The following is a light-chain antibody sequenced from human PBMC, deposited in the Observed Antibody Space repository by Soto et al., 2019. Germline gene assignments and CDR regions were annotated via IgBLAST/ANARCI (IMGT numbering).Light chain of an antibody. Sequence: EIVMSQFPVTLSVSPGERATLSCRASQSVGSSLAWYQQTPGQAPRLLIYDASTRATGVPASFSGSGSGTEFTLTTSSLPSEDSAVYYCQQYIKWPLTFGGGTKVDIK. J-gene: IGKJ4*01. CDR3: QQYIKWPLT. CDR1: QSVGSS. V-gene: IGKV3-15*01. CDR2: DAS.